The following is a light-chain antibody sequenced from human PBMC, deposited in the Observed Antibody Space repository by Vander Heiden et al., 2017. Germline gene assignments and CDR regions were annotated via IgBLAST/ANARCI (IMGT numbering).Light chain of an antibody. J-gene: IGKJ4*01. Sequence: DIQMTQSPSSLSASVGDRVPITCRASQSISSYLNWYQQKPGKAPELLIYAASSLQSGVPSRFSGSGSGTDFTLTISSLQPEDFATYYCQQSYSTPFTFGGGTKVEIK. CDR3: QQSYSTPFT. V-gene: IGKV1-39*01. CDR1: QSISSY. CDR2: AAS.